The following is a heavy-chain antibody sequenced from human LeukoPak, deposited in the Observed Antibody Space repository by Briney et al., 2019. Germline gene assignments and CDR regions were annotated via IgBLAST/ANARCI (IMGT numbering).Heavy chain of an antibody. Sequence: ASVKVSCKASGYTFTSYGISWVRQAPGQGLEWMGWISAYNGNTNYAQKLQGRVTMTTDTSTSTAYMELRSLRSDGTAVYYCARAPPSSYYYYYYGMDVWGQGTTVTVSS. CDR3: ARAPPSSYYYYYYGMDV. CDR2: ISAYNGNT. V-gene: IGHV1-18*01. D-gene: IGHD1-26*01. J-gene: IGHJ6*02. CDR1: GYTFTSYG.